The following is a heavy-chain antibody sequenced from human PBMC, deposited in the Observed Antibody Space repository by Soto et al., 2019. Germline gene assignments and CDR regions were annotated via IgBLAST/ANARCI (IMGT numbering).Heavy chain of an antibody. J-gene: IGHJ4*02. CDR1: GFTFSSYG. CDR3: ARDSELVNPLGIAVTHIFDY. Sequence: GGSLRLSCAASGFTFSSYGMHWVRQAPGKGLEWVAVIWYDGSNKYYADSVKGRFTISRDNSKNTLYLQMNSLRAEDTAVYYCARDSELVNPLGIAVTHIFDYWGQGTLVTVSS. V-gene: IGHV3-33*01. CDR2: IWYDGSNK. D-gene: IGHD6-19*01.